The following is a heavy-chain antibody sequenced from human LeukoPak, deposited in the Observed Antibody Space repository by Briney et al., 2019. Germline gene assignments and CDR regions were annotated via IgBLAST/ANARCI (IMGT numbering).Heavy chain of an antibody. J-gene: IGHJ4*02. CDR1: GLTFSSYS. D-gene: IGHD3-10*01. CDR2: ISRSSNYI. V-gene: IGHV3-21*01. CDR3: ARVPHAMVRGVIITEFYFDY. Sequence: GGSLTLFCAASGLTFSSYSKHWVRQSPGKGLEGVSSISRSSNYIYHADSVKGGFTIHRDNAKSSLYLQMNSLRAEDTAVYYCARVPHAMVRGVIITEFYFDYWGQGTLVTVSS.